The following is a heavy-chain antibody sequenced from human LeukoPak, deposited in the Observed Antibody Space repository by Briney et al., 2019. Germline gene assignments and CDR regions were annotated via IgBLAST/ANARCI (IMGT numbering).Heavy chain of an antibody. CDR3: ARSIAADSFDY. V-gene: IGHV4-39*07. CDR2: IYYSGST. Sequence: KTSETLSLTCTVSGGSISSSSYYWGWIRQPPGKGLEWIGSIYYSGSTYYNPSLKSRVTISVDTSKNQFSLKLSSVTAADTAVYYCARSIAADSFDYWGQGTLVTVSS. CDR1: GGSISSSSYY. D-gene: IGHD6-13*01. J-gene: IGHJ4*02.